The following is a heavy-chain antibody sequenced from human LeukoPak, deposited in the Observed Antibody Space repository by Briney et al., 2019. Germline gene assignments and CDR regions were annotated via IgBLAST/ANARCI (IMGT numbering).Heavy chain of an antibody. V-gene: IGHV3-23*01. J-gene: IGHJ6*02. CDR3: AKDKEATYSSGWNYFYYGIDV. D-gene: IGHD6-19*01. CDR1: GFTFSSYA. Sequence: GGSLRLSCAASGFTFSSYAMSWVRQAPGKGLEWVSGISGSGGTTYSADSVKGRFTISRDNSTNTLSLQMNSLRAEDTAVYYCAKDKEATYSSGWNYFYYGIDVWGQGTTVTVTS. CDR2: ISGSGGTT.